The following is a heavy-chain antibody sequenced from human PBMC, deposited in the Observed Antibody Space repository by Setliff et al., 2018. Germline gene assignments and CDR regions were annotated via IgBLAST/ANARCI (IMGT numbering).Heavy chain of an antibody. CDR2: IYYSGST. CDR1: GDSISSGGYY. D-gene: IGHD3-22*01. V-gene: IGHV4-61*08. J-gene: IGHJ4*02. CDR3: ARPYYYDSSGYYYDY. Sequence: SETLSLTCTVSGDSISSGGYYWGWIRQHPGKGLEWIGYIYYSGSTNYNPSLKSRVTISVDTSKNQFSLKLSSVTAADTAVYYCARPYYYDSSGYYYDYWGQGTLVTVSS.